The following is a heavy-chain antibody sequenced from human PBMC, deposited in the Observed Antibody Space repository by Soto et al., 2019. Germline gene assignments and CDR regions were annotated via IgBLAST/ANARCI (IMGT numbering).Heavy chain of an antibody. V-gene: IGHV3-23*01. J-gene: IGHJ4*02. CDR3: AKDGPYGPGSDY. CDR2: ISGSGGST. Sequence: GGSLRLSCAASGFTFSSYAMSWVRQAPGKGLEWVSAISGSGGSTYYADSVKGRFTIPRDNSKNTLYLQMNSLSAADTAVYYCAKDGPYGPGSDYWGQGTLVTVSS. CDR1: GFTFSSYA. D-gene: IGHD3-10*01.